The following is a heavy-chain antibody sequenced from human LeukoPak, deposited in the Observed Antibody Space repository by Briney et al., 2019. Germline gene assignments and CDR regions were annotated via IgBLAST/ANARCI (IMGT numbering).Heavy chain of an antibody. CDR1: GFTFSNYW. V-gene: IGHV3-30*03. Sequence: PGGSLRLSCAASGFTFSNYWMSWVRQAPGKGLEWVAFISYDGSDKDYADSVKGRFTISRDNSKNTLFLQMSSLRAEDTAVYYCASIDLDWGQGTLVTVSS. D-gene: IGHD3-16*02. CDR2: ISYDGSDK. J-gene: IGHJ4*02. CDR3: ASIDLD.